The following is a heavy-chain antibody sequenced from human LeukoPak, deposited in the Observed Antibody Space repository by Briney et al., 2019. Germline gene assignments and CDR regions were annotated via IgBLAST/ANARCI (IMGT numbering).Heavy chain of an antibody. CDR1: GGSISSSSYY. Sequence: SETLSLTCTVSGGSISSSSYYWGWIRQPPGKGLEWIGSIYYSGSTYYNPSLKSRVTISVDTSKNQFSLKLSSVTAADTAVYYCARHIGSRRGEFDPWGQGTLVTVSS. CDR3: ARHIGSRRGEFDP. D-gene: IGHD1-1*01. J-gene: IGHJ5*02. V-gene: IGHV4-39*01. CDR2: IYYSGST.